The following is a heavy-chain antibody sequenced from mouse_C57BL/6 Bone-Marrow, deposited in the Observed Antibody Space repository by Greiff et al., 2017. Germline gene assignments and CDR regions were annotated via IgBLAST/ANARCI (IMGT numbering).Heavy chain of an antibody. CDR3: ARREGWFAY. CDR1: GFTFSSYG. Sequence: EVMLVESGGDLVKPGGSLKLSCAASGFTFSSYGMSWVRQTPDKRLEWVATISSGGSYTYYPDRVKGRFTISRDNAKNTLYLQMRSLESEDTAMYYCARREGWFAYWGQGTLVTVSA. J-gene: IGHJ3*01. V-gene: IGHV5-6*02. CDR2: ISSGGSYT.